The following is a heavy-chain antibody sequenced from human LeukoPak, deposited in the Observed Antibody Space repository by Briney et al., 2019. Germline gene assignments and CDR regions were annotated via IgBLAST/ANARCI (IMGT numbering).Heavy chain of an antibody. CDR1: GFTFSSYG. V-gene: IGHV3-74*01. CDR3: ARDWYYSIDY. D-gene: IGHD3-10*01. CDR2: INSDGTT. Sequence: QPGGSLRLSCAASGFTFSSYGMSWVRQAPGKGLIWVSRINSDGTTSYADSVKGRFTISRDNAKNMLYLQMNSLRAEDTAVYYCARDWYYSIDYWGQGTLVTVSS. J-gene: IGHJ4*02.